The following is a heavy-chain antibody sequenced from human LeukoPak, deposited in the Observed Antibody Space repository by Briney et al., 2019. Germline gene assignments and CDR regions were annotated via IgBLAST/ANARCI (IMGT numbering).Heavy chain of an antibody. CDR3: ARRVGSERTSSGWYDF. CDR1: GDSFSAGNYC. Sequence: PSETLSLTCTVSGDSFSAGNYCWSWLRQPTGKGLEWVGHTYDTGSTNHSPSLKDRVTISIDTSKNQFSLNLKSVTAADTALYFCARRVGSERTSSGWYDFWGAGILVSVSS. J-gene: IGHJ4*02. D-gene: IGHD6-19*01. V-gene: IGHV4-61*09. CDR2: TYDTGST.